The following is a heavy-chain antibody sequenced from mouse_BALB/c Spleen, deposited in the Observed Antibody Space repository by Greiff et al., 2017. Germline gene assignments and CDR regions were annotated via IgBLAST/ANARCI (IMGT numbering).Heavy chain of an antibody. CDR1: GYSITSDYA. CDR2: ISYSGST. Sequence: VQLQQSGPGLVKPSQSLSLTCTVTGYSITSDYAWNWIRQFPGNKLEWMGYISYSGSTSYNPSLKSRISITRDTSKNQFFLQLNSVTTEDTATYYCARKARVAYWGQGTLVTVSA. CDR3: ARKARVAY. J-gene: IGHJ3*01. V-gene: IGHV3-2*02.